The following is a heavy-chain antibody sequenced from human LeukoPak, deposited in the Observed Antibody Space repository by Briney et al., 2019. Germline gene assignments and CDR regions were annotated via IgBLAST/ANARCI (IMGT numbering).Heavy chain of an antibody. Sequence: SETLSLTCSVSGYSISSGYYWGWIRQPPGKGLEWIGSIYQSGSTSYNPSLKSRVTMSVDTSKNQFSLKLSSVTAADTAVYYCARDRPSGIKYSSSPFRFDYWGQGTLVTVSS. D-gene: IGHD6-6*01. J-gene: IGHJ4*02. CDR3: ARDRPSGIKYSSSPFRFDY. CDR1: GYSISSGYY. CDR2: IYQSGST. V-gene: IGHV4-38-2*02.